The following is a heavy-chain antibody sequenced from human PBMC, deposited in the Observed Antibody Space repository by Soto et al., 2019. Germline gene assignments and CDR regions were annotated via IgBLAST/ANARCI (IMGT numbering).Heavy chain of an antibody. J-gene: IGHJ6*02. CDR1: GFTFSSYA. V-gene: IGHV3-30-3*01. CDR2: ISYDGSNK. CDR3: ARVGRNYGVYYYYGMDV. D-gene: IGHD1-7*01. Sequence: QVQLVESGGGVVQPGRSLRLSCAASGFTFSSYAMHWVRQAPGKGLEWVAVISYDGSNKYYADSVKGRFTISRDNSKNTLYLQMNSLRAEDTAVYYCARVGRNYGVYYYYGMDVWGQGTTVTVSS.